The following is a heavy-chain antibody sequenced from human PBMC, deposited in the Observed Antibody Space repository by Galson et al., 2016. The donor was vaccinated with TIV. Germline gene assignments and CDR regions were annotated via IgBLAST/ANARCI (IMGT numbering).Heavy chain of an antibody. CDR1: GYTFTGYY. CDR2: INPKSGAT. Sequence: SVKVSCKASGYTFTGYYMHWFRQAPGQGLEWMGWINPKSGATNYVQKFQDWVTTSRDTSITTAYVELASLTSDDTAVYYCARGAGETFLFDSWGQGTLVTVSS. D-gene: IGHD2/OR15-2a*01. CDR3: ARGAGETFLFDS. V-gene: IGHV1-2*04. J-gene: IGHJ4*02.